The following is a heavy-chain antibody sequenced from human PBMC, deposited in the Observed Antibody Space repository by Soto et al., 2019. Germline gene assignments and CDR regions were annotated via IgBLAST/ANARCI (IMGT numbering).Heavy chain of an antibody. CDR1: GGSISSSSYY. D-gene: IGHD5-12*01. V-gene: IGHV4-39*01. J-gene: IGHJ4*02. CDR3: ARRGGYSGYDVQLGFDY. Sequence: QVQLQESGPGLVKPSETLSLTCTVSGGSISSSSYYWGWIRQPPGKGLEWIGSTYYSGSTYYNPSIKSRVTITGDTSKNQFSLKLSSVTAADTAVYSCARRGGYSGYDVQLGFDYWGQGTLVTVSS. CDR2: TYYSGST.